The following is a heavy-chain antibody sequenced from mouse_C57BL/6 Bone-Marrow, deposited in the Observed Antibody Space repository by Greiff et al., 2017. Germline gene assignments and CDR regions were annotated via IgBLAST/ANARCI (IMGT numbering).Heavy chain of an antibody. J-gene: IGHJ4*01. CDR1: GYTFTSYW. D-gene: IGHD1-3*01. V-gene: IGHV1-69*01. CDR2: IDPADSYT. Sequence: QVQLQQPGAELVMPGASVKLSCKASGYTFTSYWMHWVKQRPGQGLEWIGEIDPADSYTNYNQKFKGKSTLTVDTSSSTAYMQLSSLTSEDSAVYYCARLWNNVALDYWGQGTTVTVSS. CDR3: ARLWNNVALDY.